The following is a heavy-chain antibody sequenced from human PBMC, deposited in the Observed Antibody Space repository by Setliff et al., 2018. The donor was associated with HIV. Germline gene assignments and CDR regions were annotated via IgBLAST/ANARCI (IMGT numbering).Heavy chain of an antibody. CDR1: GDIFVHHA. CDR2: IIPFFGTA. D-gene: IGHD1-7*01. CDR3: ARGGTITLINYFDT. Sequence: GASVKVSCKTTGDIFVHHAVSWVRQAPGQGLEWMGGIIPFFGTALYAPKFQGRITITANESTSTAFLEVSSLRSDDTGVYYCARGGTITLINYFDTWGQGTLVTVSS. V-gene: IGHV1-69*13. J-gene: IGHJ5*02.